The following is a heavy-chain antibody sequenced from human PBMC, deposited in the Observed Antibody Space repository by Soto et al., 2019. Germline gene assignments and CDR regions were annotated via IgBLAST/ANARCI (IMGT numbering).Heavy chain of an antibody. CDR1: GFTFSSYA. V-gene: IGHV3-23*01. CDR3: AKDSDYDILTGYLDY. J-gene: IGHJ4*02. D-gene: IGHD3-9*01. Sequence: GGSLRLSCVASGFTFSSYAMSWVRQAPGKGLEWVSAISGSGGSTYYADSVKGRFTISRDNSKNTLYLQMNSLRAEDTAVYYCAKDSDYDILTGYLDYWGQGTLVTVSS. CDR2: ISGSGGST.